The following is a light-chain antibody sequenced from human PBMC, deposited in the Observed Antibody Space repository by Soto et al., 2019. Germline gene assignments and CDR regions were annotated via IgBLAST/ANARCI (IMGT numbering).Light chain of an antibody. V-gene: IGLV4-69*01. Sequence: QLVLTQSPSASASLGASVKLTCTLSSGHSNYAIAWHQQQPEKGPRYLMKLYSDGSHKKGDGIPDRFSGSSSGAERYLTISSLQSEDEADYYCQTWGTATYVFGTGTKLTVL. CDR2: LYSDGSH. CDR1: SGHSNYA. J-gene: IGLJ1*01. CDR3: QTWGTATYV.